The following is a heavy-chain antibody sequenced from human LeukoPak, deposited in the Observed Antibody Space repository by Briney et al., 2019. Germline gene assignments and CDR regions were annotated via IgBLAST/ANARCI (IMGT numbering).Heavy chain of an antibody. D-gene: IGHD3-22*01. CDR2: ISAYNGNT. V-gene: IGHV1-18*01. CDR1: GYTFASYG. CDR3: ARDYYDSSGYYYHVHTLGGAFDI. Sequence: ASVKVSCKASGYTFASYGISWVRQAPGQGLEWMGWISAYNGNTNYAQKLQGRVTMTTDTSTSTAYMELRSLRSEDTAVYYCARDYYDSSGYYYHVHTLGGAFDIWGQGTMVTVSS. J-gene: IGHJ3*02.